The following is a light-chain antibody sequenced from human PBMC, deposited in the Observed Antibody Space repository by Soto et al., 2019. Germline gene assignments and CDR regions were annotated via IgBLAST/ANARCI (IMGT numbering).Light chain of an antibody. CDR3: QQYNNWPPLYT. CDR2: GAS. V-gene: IGKV3-15*01. J-gene: IGKJ2*01. Sequence: EIVMTQSPATLSVSPGERATLSCRASQSVSSNLAWYQQKPGQAPRLLIYGASTRATGIPARFSGSGSGTEFTLTISSLQSEDLAVYYCQQYNNWPPLYTFGQGTKLVIK. CDR1: QSVSSN.